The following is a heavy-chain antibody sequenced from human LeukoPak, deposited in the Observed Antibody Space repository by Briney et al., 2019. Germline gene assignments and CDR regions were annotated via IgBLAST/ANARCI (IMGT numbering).Heavy chain of an antibody. V-gene: IGHV3-21*01. CDR2: ISTSSSYI. D-gene: IGHD5-18*01. Sequence: GGSLRLSCAASGFTFSSNSMNWVRQAPGKGLEWVSSISTSSSYIYYADSVKGRFTISRDNAKNSLYLQMNSLRAEDTAVYYCAREDTAMVTYYYYYYMDVWGKGTTVTVSS. CDR1: GFTFSSNS. CDR3: AREDTAMVTYYYYYYMDV. J-gene: IGHJ6*03.